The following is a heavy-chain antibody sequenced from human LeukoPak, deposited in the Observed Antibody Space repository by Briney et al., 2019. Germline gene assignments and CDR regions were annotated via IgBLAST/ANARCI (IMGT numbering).Heavy chain of an antibody. CDR3: ARALYCTNGVCYTGFDY. D-gene: IGHD2-8*01. CDR2: INPNSGGT. V-gene: IGHV1-2*02. Sequence: ASVKVSCKASGYTFTGYYMHWVRQAPGQGLERMGWINPNSGGTNYAQKFQGRVTMTRDTSISTAYMELSRLRSDDTAVYYCARALYCTNGVCYTGFDYWGQGTLVTVSS. CDR1: GYTFTGYY. J-gene: IGHJ4*02.